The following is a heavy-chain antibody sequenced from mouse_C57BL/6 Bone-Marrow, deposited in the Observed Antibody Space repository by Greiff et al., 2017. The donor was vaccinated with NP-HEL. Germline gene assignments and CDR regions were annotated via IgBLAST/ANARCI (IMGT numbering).Heavy chain of an antibody. CDR3: ARRFLGQDY. J-gene: IGHJ2*01. Sequence: QVQLKQSGPELVKPGASVKLSCKASGYTFTSYWMHWVKQRPGQGLEWIGMIHPNSGSTNYNEKFKSKATLTVDKSSSTAYMQLSSLTSEDSAVYYCARRFLGQDYWGQGTTLTVSS. CDR1: GYTFTSYW. V-gene: IGHV1-64*01. D-gene: IGHD3-3*01. CDR2: IHPNSGST.